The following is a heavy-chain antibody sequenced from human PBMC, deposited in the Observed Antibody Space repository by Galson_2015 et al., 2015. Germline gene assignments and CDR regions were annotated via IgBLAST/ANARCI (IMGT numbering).Heavy chain of an antibody. V-gene: IGHV5-51*01. CDR3: ARLRGVATTGYFDY. CDR2: IYPGDSDT. Sequence: GLEWMGIIYPGDSDTRYSPSFQGQVTISVDKSISTAYLQWSSLKASDTAMYYCARLRGVATTGYFDYWGQGTLVTVSS. J-gene: IGHJ4*02. D-gene: IGHD5-12*01.